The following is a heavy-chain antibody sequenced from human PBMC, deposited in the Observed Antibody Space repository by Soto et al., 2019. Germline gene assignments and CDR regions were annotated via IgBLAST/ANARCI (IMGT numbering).Heavy chain of an antibody. CDR1: GFTFSDYY. D-gene: IGHD6-6*01. J-gene: IGHJ4*02. CDR2: ISSSSTYT. CDR3: ARENGGSSYD. V-gene: IGHV3-11*05. Sequence: QVQLVESGGGLVKPGGSLSLSCAASGFTFSDYYMTWIRQAPGKGLEWVSHISSSSTYTDYTDSVKGRFTISRNNAKNSLYLQMNSLRTEDTAVYYCARENGGSSYDWGQGTMVTVSS.